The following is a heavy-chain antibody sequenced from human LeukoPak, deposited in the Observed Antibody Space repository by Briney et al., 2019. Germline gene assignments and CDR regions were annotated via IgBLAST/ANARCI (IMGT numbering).Heavy chain of an antibody. Sequence: PSETPSLTCAVYGGSFSGYYWSWIRQPPGKGLEWIGEINLSGSTNYNPSLKSRVTISVDTSKNQFSLKLSSVTAADTAVYYCARGMVVTALHDYWGQGTLVTVSS. V-gene: IGHV4-34*01. CDR3: ARGMVVTALHDY. J-gene: IGHJ4*02. CDR2: INLSGST. CDR1: GGSFSGYY. D-gene: IGHD2-21*02.